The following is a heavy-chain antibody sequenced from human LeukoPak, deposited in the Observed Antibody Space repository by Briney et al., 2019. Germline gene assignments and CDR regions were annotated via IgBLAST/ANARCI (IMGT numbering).Heavy chain of an antibody. J-gene: IGHJ5*02. CDR2: IYYSGST. Sequence: SETLSLTCTVPGGSIGSSSYYWGWIRQPPGKGLEWIGSIYYSGSTYYNPSLKSRVTISVDTSKNQFSLKLSSVTAADTAVYYCARHSRIWFDPWGQGTLVTVSS. CDR3: ARHSRIWFDP. V-gene: IGHV4-39*01. CDR1: GGSIGSSSYY. D-gene: IGHD2-2*01.